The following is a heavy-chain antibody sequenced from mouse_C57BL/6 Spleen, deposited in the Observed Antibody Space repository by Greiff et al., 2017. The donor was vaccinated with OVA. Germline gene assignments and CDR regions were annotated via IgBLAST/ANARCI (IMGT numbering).Heavy chain of an antibody. Sequence: VQLQQSGPGLVKPSQSLSLTCSVTGYSITSGYYWNWIRQFPGNKLEWMGYISYDGSNNYNPSLKNRISITRDTSKNQFFLKLNSVTTEDTATYYCARVGGNYGYYYAMDYWGQGTSVTVSS. CDR1: GYSITSGYY. D-gene: IGHD1-2*01. V-gene: IGHV3-6*01. CDR2: ISYDGSN. J-gene: IGHJ4*01. CDR3: ARVGGNYGYYYAMDY.